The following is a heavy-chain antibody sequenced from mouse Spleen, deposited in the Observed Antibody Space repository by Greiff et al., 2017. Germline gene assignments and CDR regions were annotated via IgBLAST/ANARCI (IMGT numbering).Heavy chain of an antibody. D-gene: IGHD2-14*01. Sequence: QVQLKESGPGLVQPSQSLSITCTVSGFSLTSYGVHWVRQSPGKGLEWLGVIWSGGSTDYNAAFISRLSISKDNSKSQVFFKMNSLQANDTAIYYCARNTPFYYRYDEGFDYWGQGTTLTVSS. CDR2: IWSGGST. CDR3: ARNTPFYYRYDEGFDY. V-gene: IGHV2-2*02. CDR1: GFSLTSYG. J-gene: IGHJ2*01.